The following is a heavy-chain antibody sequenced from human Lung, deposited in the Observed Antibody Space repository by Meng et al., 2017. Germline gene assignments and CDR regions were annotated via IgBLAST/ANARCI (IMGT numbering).Heavy chain of an antibody. D-gene: IGHD4-11*01. J-gene: IGHJ4*02. CDR1: GVSFSDYY. V-gene: IGHV4-34*01. Sequence: AQLQPWGAVLFKPSETLSLTCVVSGVSFSDYYWSWIRQPPGKGLEWIGEINHSGSTNYNPSLESRATISVDTSQNNLSLKLSSVTAADSAVYYCARGPTTMAHDFDYWGQGTLVTVSS. CDR2: INHSGST. CDR3: ARGPTTMAHDFDY.